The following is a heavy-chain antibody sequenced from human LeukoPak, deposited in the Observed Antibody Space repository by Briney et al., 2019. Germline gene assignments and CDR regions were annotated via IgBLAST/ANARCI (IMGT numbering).Heavy chain of an antibody. D-gene: IGHD6-13*01. V-gene: IGHV4-61*02. CDR3: ARVTGYVMEDYFDY. Sequence: SDTLSLTCSVSGGSITSGSYYWSWIRQPAGKGLEWIGRIETSGSTNCNPSLKSRVSISVDTSKNQFSLRLSSVTAADTAVYYCARVTGYVMEDYFDYWGQGTLVTVSS. J-gene: IGHJ4*02. CDR1: GGSITSGSYY. CDR2: IETSGST.